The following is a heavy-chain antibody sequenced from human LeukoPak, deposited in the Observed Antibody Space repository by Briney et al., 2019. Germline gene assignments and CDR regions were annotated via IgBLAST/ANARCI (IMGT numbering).Heavy chain of an antibody. CDR2: ISSSSSYI. J-gene: IGHJ3*02. CDR1: GFTFSSYS. D-gene: IGHD3-22*01. CDR3: ARDYYDSSGWPDAFDI. Sequence: GGSLRLSCTASGFTFSSYSMNWVRQAPGKGLEWASSISSSSSYIYYADSVKGRFTISRDNAKNSLYLQMNSLRAEDTAVYYCARDYYDSSGWPDAFDIWGQGTMVTVSS. V-gene: IGHV3-21*01.